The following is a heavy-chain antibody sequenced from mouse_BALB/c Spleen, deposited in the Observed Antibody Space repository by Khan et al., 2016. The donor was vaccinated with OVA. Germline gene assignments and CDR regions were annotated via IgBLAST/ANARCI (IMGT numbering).Heavy chain of an antibody. D-gene: IGHD1-1*01. J-gene: IGHJ1*01. CDR2: ISTGGST. CDR1: GFTFSSYA. V-gene: IGHV5-6-5*01. Sequence: EVELVESGGGLVKPGGSLKLSCAASGFTFSSYAMSWVRQTPEKRLEWVASISTGGSTYYPDSVKGRFTISRDNARNILYLHMSSLGSEDTALYYSERDYYYGTEYFDVWGAGTTVTVSS. CDR3: ERDYYYGTEYFDV.